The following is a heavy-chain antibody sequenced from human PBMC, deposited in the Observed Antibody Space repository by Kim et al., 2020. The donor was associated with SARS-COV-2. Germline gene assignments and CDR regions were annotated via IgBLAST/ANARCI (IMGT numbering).Heavy chain of an antibody. CDR1: GDSVSSTSSA. J-gene: IGHJ6*02. D-gene: IGHD6-25*01. CDR2: TYRTSNWIY. Sequence: SQTLSLTCAISGDSVSSTSSAWNWIRQSPSRGLEWLGRTYRTSNWIYDYAESVKSRMTVTPDTSKNQFSLQLTSVTPEDTAVYYCARQFGSSTGYSGLDVWGQGTTVTVSS. CDR3: ARQFGSSTGYSGLDV. V-gene: IGHV6-1*01.